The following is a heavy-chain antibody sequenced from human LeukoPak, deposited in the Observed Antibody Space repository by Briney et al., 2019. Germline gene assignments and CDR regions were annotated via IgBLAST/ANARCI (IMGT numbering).Heavy chain of an antibody. CDR1: GFTFSSYA. V-gene: IGHV3-23*01. CDR2: ISGGGGST. J-gene: IGHJ4*02. CDR3: AIGGWLLWMGEFPRFFDS. D-gene: IGHD3-16*01. Sequence: GGSLRLSCAASGFTFSSYAMSWVRQAPGKGREWSSTISGGGGSTWYTDSVKSRFTISRDSSKNTLYLQMNSLRADDTAVYHCAIGGWLLWMGEFPRFFDSWGQGALVTVSS.